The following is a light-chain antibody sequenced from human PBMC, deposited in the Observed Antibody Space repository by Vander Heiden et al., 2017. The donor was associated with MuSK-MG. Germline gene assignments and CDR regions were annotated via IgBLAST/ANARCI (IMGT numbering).Light chain of an antibody. CDR3: QAWDRNTEV. CDR1: KLGDKN. CDR2: QDS. J-gene: IGLJ1*01. Sequence: SSELTQPPSVSVSPGQTASITRSGDKLGDKNAYWYQQKPGQSPVLVIYQDSKRPSGIPERFSGSNSGNTATLTISGTQEVDEATYYCQAWDRNTEVFGPGTQVTVL. V-gene: IGLV3-1*01.